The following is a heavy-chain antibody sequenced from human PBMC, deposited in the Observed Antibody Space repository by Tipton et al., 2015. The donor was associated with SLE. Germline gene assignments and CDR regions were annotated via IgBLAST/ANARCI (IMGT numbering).Heavy chain of an antibody. D-gene: IGHD6-13*01. J-gene: IGHJ3*02. CDR1: GYSISSGYY. CDR3: ARPIDYSSSWTDAFDI. V-gene: IGHV4-38-2*01. Sequence: TLSLTCAVSGYSISSGYYWGWIRQPPGKGLEWIGSIYHSGSTYYNPSLKSRVTISVDTSKNQFSLKLSSVTAADTAVYYCARPIDYSSSWTDAFDIWGQGTMVTVSS. CDR2: IYHSGST.